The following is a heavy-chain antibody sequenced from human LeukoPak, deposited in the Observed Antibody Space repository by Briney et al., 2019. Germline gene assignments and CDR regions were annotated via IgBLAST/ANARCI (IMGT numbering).Heavy chain of an antibody. CDR3: ALYDILTGYPNWFDP. Sequence: GASVNVSCKASGYRFTSYDMHWVRQAPGQGLEWMGGIIPIFGTANYAQKFQGRVTITADESTSTAYMELSSLRSEDTAVYYCALYDILTGYPNWFDPWGQGTLVTVSS. CDR1: GYRFTSYD. D-gene: IGHD3-9*01. CDR2: IIPIFGTA. V-gene: IGHV1-69*13. J-gene: IGHJ5*02.